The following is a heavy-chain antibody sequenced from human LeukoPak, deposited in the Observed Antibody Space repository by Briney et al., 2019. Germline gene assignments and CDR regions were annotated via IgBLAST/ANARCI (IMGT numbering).Heavy chain of an antibody. CDR3: VKDYYYGSGTYYPLLDY. CDR1: GFTFSSYA. Sequence: PGGSLRLSCAASGFTFSSYAMSWVRQAPGKGLEWVSGLSWNSGSIGYADSVKGRFTISRDNAKNSLYLQMNSLRAEDTALYYCVKDYYYGSGTYYPLLDYWGQGTLVTVSS. D-gene: IGHD3-10*01. CDR2: LSWNSGSI. V-gene: IGHV3-9*01. J-gene: IGHJ4*02.